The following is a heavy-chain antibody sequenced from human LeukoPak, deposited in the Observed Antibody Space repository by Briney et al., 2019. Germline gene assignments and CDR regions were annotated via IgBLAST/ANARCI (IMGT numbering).Heavy chain of an antibody. CDR3: ARGYGSGSYVDY. CDR1: GGSISSYY. J-gene: IGHJ4*02. V-gene: IGHV4-59*01. Sequence: SETLSLTCTVSGGSISSYYWSWIRQPPGKGLEWIGYIYHSGSTDYNPSLKSRVTISVDTSKNQFSLRLSSVTAADTAVYYCARGYGSGSYVDYWGQGTLVTVSS. CDR2: IYHSGST. D-gene: IGHD3-10*01.